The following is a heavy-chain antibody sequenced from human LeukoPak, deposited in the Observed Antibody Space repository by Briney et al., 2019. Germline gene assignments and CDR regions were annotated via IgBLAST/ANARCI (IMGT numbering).Heavy chain of an antibody. CDR1: LCTFSSYA. CDR3: ARDQWDSSGWFDY. V-gene: IGHV1-2*02. J-gene: IGHJ4*03. Sequence: ASVKDSFKASLCTFSSYAISWVRQAPAQGLEGMGWINPNSGGTKYAQRLQGRVTMTRETSISTAHMEVSRLRSGDTAGYYCARDQWDSSGWFDYWGHRTLVTVSS. D-gene: IGHD6-19*01. CDR2: INPNSGGT.